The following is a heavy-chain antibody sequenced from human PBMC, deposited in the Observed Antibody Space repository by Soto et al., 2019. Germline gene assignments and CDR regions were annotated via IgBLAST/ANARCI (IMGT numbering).Heavy chain of an antibody. J-gene: IGHJ6*02. D-gene: IGHD6-19*01. V-gene: IGHV3-72*01. Sequence: EAQLVESGGGLVQPGGSLRLYCAASGLIFSDYHMDWVRQAPGKGLEWVGRIRRKANSYTTEYAASVKGRFTISRDDSKNSLYLQMNSLKSEDTAVYYCAMLGGWSGGSSGMDVWGQGTTVTVSS. CDR1: GLIFSDYH. CDR2: IRRKANSYTT. CDR3: AMLGGWSGGSSGMDV.